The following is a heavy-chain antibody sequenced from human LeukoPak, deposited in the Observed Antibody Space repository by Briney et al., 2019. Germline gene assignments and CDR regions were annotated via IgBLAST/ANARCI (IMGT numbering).Heavy chain of an antibody. J-gene: IGHJ4*02. CDR2: IYYSGST. D-gene: IGHD2-21*02. CDR3: ARLVVVTAIEYDY. Sequence: SETLSLTCTVSGGSISSSSYYWGWIRQPPGKGLEWIGSIYYSGSTYYNPSLKSRVTISVDTSKNQFSLKLSSVTAAGTAVYYCARLVVVTAIEYDYWGQGTLVTVSS. CDR1: GGSISSSSYY. V-gene: IGHV4-39*01.